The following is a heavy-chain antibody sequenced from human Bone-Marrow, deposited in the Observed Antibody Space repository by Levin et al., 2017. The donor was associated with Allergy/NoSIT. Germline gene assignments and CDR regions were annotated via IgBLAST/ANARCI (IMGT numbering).Heavy chain of an antibody. J-gene: IGHJ6*03. V-gene: IGHV3-30*18. CDR2: ISYDGSKK. Sequence: PGGSLRLSCTDSGFTFSNYGMHWVRQAPGKGLEWVAIISYDGSKKYYADSVKGRFTISRDNSKNTLYLQMNSLRAEDTAVYYCAKFPETGRLTGAYHVYMDVWGKGTTVTV. CDR1: GFTFSNYG. CDR3: AKFPETGRLTGAYHVYMDV. D-gene: IGHD3-10*02.